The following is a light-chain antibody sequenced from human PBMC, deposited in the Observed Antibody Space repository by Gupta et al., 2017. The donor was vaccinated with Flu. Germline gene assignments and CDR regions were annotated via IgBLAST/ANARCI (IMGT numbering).Light chain of an antibody. J-gene: IGLJ2*01. CDR2: DVS. Sequence: QSALTQPASVSGSPGQSINIPCTGTSSDIGSYDYVSWYQQSPGRAPKLMIYDVSNRPSGISDRFSGSKSGNTASLTIYGLQAEDEADYYCSSYSATGALALFGGGTKVTVL. CDR1: SSDIGSYDY. CDR3: SSYSATGALAL. V-gene: IGLV2-14*01.